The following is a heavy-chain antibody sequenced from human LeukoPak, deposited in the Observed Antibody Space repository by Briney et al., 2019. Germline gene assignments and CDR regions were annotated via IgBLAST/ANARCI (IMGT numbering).Heavy chain of an antibody. D-gene: IGHD6-19*01. V-gene: IGHV3-72*01. CDR2: TRNKANSYTT. CDR3: ARERRVDSSGWYRYFDL. CDR1: GFTFSGHY. Sequence: GGSLRLSCAASGFTFSGHYMDWVRQAPGKGLDWVGRTRNKANSYTTEYAASVQGRFTISRDDSKNSLYLQMNSLKTEDTAVYYCARERRVDSSGWYRYFDLWGRGTLVTVSS. J-gene: IGHJ2*01.